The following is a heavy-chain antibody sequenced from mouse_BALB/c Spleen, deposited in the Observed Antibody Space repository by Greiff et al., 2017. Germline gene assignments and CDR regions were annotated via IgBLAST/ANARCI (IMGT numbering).Heavy chain of an antibody. CDR2: INPSSGYT. V-gene: IGHV1-4*01. CDR3: ARYGNYYSMDY. Sequence: QVQLKESGAELARPGASVKMSCKASGYTFTSYTMHWVKQRPGQGLEWIGYINPSSGYTNYNQKFKDKATLTADKSSSTAYMQLSSLTSEDSAVYYCARYGNYYSMDYWGQGTSVTVSS. D-gene: IGHD2-1*01. CDR1: GYTFTSYT. J-gene: IGHJ4*01.